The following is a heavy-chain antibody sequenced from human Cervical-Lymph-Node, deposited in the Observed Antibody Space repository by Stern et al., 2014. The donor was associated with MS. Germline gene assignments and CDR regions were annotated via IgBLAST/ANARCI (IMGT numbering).Heavy chain of an antibody. Sequence: QDQLVQSGAEVKKAGSSVKVSCKASGGAFSRYAISWVRQAPGQGLEWMGGIIPIFGTTNYAQKFQDRVTLTADKSTSTAYMELSSLSSEDTAVYYCATYSGTFYFDYWGQGTLVTVSS. D-gene: IGHD1-26*01. CDR3: ATYSGTFYFDY. CDR2: IIPIFGTT. J-gene: IGHJ4*02. CDR1: GGAFSRYA. V-gene: IGHV1-69*14.